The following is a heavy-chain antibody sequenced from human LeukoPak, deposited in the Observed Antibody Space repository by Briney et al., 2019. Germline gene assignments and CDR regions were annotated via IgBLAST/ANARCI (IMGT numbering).Heavy chain of an antibody. CDR1: GGSISSSSYY. CDR2: IYYSGST. CDR3: ARPITSSSSPFGY. J-gene: IGHJ4*02. Sequence: SETLSLTCTVSGGSISSSSYYWGWIRQPPGKGLEWIGSIYYSGSTYYNPSLKSRVTISVDTSKNQFSLKLSSVTAADTAVYYCARPITSSSSPFGYWGQGILVTVSS. V-gene: IGHV4-39*01. D-gene: IGHD6-6*01.